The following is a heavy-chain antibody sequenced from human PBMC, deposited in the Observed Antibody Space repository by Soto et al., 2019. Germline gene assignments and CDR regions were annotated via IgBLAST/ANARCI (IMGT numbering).Heavy chain of an antibody. V-gene: IGHV3-74*03. CDR1: GFTVSSNY. Sequence: PGGSLRLSCAASGFTVSSNYMSWVRQAPGKGLEWVSRMTGDGRTTQYADSVKGRFTASRDNAKSTLYLQMNSLRAEDTAVYYCATAEVDYWGPGTLVTVSS. CDR2: MTGDGRTT. CDR3: ATAEVDY. J-gene: IGHJ4*02.